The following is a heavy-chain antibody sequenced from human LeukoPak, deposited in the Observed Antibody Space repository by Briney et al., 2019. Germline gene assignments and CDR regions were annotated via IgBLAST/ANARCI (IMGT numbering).Heavy chain of an antibody. D-gene: IGHD2-2*01. CDR2: IYYSGST. CDR3: ARGPPYCSSISCAPDWFDP. J-gene: IGHJ5*02. CDR1: GGSISSSDYY. V-gene: IGHV4-39*07. Sequence: SETLSLTCTVSGGSISSSDYYWGWIRQPPGKGLEWIGSIYYSGSTYYNPSLKSRVTISVDTSKNQFSLKLSSVTAADTAVYYCARGPPYCSSISCAPDWFDPWGQGTLVTVSS.